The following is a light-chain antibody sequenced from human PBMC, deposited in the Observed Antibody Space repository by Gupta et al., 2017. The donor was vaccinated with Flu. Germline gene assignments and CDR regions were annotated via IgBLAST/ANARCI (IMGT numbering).Light chain of an antibody. CDR3: ATWDDSLDGPV. CDR1: SSDIGRNT. J-gene: IGLJ3*02. Sequence: QSVLTQAPSASGTPGQRVTLVCSGGSSDIGRNTVNWYQHLPGTAPKLLIYSNDQRPSGVPDRFSGSKSGTSASLAIRGLRSEDEALYYCATWDDSLDGPVFGGGTNLIV. CDR2: SND. V-gene: IGLV1-44*01.